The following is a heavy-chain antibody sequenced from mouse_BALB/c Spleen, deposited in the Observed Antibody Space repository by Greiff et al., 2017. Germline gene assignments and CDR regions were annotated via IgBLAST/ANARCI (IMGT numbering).Heavy chain of an antibody. V-gene: IGHV5-6-5*01. CDR2: ISSGGST. CDR3: ARDSSGYPPFDY. Sequence: EVQGVESGGGLVKPGGSLKLSCAASGFTFSSYAMSWVRQTPEKRLEWVASISSGGSTYYPDSVKGRFTISRDNARNILYLQMSSLRSEDTAMYYCARDSSGYPPFDYWGQGTTLTVSS. J-gene: IGHJ2*01. CDR1: GFTFSSYA. D-gene: IGHD3-1*01.